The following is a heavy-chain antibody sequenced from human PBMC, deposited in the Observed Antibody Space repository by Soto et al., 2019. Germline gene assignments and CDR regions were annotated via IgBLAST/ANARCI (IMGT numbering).Heavy chain of an antibody. CDR3: ERDYGGSNYNFWSGSLDY. Sequence: LRLYCAASGFXFSNYALHWVRQAPGKGLECVALISYDGSNKYYADSVKGRFTISRDNSKNTLYLQMNSLRAEDTAVYYCERDYGGSNYNFWSGSLDYWGQGTLATVSS. CDR1: GFXFSNYA. D-gene: IGHD3-3*01. CDR2: ISYDGSNK. V-gene: IGHV3-30-3*01. J-gene: IGHJ4*02.